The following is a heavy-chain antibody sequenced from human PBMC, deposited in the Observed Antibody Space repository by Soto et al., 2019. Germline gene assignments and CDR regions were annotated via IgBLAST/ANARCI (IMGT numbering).Heavy chain of an antibody. CDR2: INHSGST. J-gene: IGHJ6*03. Sequence: TETLSLTCAVYGGSFSGYYWSWIRQPPGKGLEWIGEINHSGSTNYNPSLKSRVTISVDTSKNQFSLKLSSVTAADTAVYYCARGIVTNYYGSGRPKYYYYMDVWGKGTTVTVSS. CDR3: ARGIVTNYYGSGRPKYYYYMDV. D-gene: IGHD3-10*01. CDR1: GGSFSGYY. V-gene: IGHV4-34*01.